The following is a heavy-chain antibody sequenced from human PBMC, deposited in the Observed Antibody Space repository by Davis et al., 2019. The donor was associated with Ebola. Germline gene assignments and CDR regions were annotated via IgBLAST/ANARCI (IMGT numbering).Heavy chain of an antibody. V-gene: IGHV4-34*01. CDR1: GDSFSGYF. CDR3: ARTAMTSISDLGLGYNYFDP. CDR2: ISHGGIT. Sequence: GSLRLSCAIYGDSFSGYFWSWVRQPTGKGMEWIGQISHGGITNYNPSLKSRVTISMDTSNNQFYLRLDSVTAADTAVFYCARTAMTSISDLGLGYNYFDPWGQGTLVTVST. J-gene: IGHJ5*02. D-gene: IGHD2-21*02.